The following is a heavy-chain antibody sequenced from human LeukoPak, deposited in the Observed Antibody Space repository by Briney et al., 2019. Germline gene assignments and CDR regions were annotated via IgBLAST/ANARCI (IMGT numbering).Heavy chain of an antibody. V-gene: IGHV3-9*01. CDR3: VKDAEGGVWGSTWFDY. Sequence: GGSLRLSCAASGFTFDDYAMYWVQQVPGKGLEWVSGISWNSVNIGYADSVKGRFTISRDNAKNSLYLQMNSLRAEDTAFYHCVKDAEGGVWGSTWFDYWGQGTLVPSPQ. CDR2: ISWNSVNI. CDR1: GFTFDDYA. J-gene: IGHJ5*01. D-gene: IGHD2-2*01.